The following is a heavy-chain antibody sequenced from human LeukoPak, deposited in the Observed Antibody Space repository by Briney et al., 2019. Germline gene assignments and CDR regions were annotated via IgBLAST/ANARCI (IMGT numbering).Heavy chain of an antibody. J-gene: IGHJ4*02. CDR3: ARDLRSYDILTGSDY. V-gene: IGHV1-18*01. D-gene: IGHD3-9*01. CDR1: GYTFTSYG. Sequence: GASVKVSCKASGYTFTSYGISWVRQAPGQGLEWMGWISAYNGNTNYAQKLQGRVTMTTDTSTSTAYMELRSLRSDDTAVYYCARDLRSYDILTGSDYWGQGTLVTASS. CDR2: ISAYNGNT.